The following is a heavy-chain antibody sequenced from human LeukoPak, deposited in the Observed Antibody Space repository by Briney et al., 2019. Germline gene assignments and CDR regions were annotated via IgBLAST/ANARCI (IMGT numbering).Heavy chain of an antibody. CDR1: GFTFSSYS. V-gene: IGHV3-21*04. Sequence: SGGSLRLSCAASGFTFSSYSINWVREAPGKGLEWVSSISSSSSYIYYADSVKGRFTISRDNAKNSLYLQMNSLRAEDTAVYYCARDDRVATDYWGQGTLVTVSS. CDR2: ISSSSSYI. CDR3: ARDDRVATDY. D-gene: IGHD5-12*01. J-gene: IGHJ4*02.